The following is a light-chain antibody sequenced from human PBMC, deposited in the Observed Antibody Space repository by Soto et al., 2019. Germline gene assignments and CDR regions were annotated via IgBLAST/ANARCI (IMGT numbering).Light chain of an antibody. V-gene: IGKV4-1*01. CDR2: WAS. CDR3: QQYYSTPLT. CDR1: QSVLYSSNNKNY. Sequence: DIVMTQSPDSLAVSLGERATINCKSSQSVLYSSNNKNYLAWYHQKPGQPPKLLIYWASTRESGVPDRLSGSGSGTDFTLTISSLQAEDVAVYYCQQYYSTPLTFGPGTKVDIK. J-gene: IGKJ3*01.